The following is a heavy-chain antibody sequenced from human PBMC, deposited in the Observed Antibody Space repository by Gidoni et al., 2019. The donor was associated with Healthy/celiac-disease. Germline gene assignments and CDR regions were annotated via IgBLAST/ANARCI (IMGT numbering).Heavy chain of an antibody. CDR2: ISGSGGST. Sequence: EVQLLESGGGLVQPGGSLRLSCAASGFTFSRYAMRWVRQDPGKGLEWVAAISGSGGSTYDADSVKGRFTISRDNSKNTLYLQMNSLRAEDTAVYYCAKDYLLERRTPFDYWGQGTLVTVSS. CDR1: GFTFSRYA. V-gene: IGHV3-23*01. CDR3: AKDYLLERRTPFDY. D-gene: IGHD1-1*01. J-gene: IGHJ4*02.